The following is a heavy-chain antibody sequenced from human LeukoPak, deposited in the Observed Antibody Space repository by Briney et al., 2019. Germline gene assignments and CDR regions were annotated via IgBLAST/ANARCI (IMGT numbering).Heavy chain of an antibody. J-gene: IGHJ4*02. CDR3: ARDIGYDSSGYHPFDY. CDR2: IKTDGSQI. Sequence: GGSLRLSCVASGFTFSSYWMTWVRQAPGKGLEWVANIKTDGSQIYYVDSVKGRFTISRDNAKNSLYLQMNSLRAEDTAVYYCARDIGYDSSGYHPFDYWGQGTLVTVSS. V-gene: IGHV3-7*01. CDR1: GFTFSSYW. D-gene: IGHD3-22*01.